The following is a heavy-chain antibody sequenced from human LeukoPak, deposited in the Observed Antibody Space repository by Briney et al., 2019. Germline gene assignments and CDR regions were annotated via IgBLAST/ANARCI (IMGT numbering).Heavy chain of an antibody. Sequence: GGSLRLSCAASGFTVSSNYMSWVRQAPGKGLEWVSVISGSGGSTYYADSVKGRFTISRDNSKNTLYLQMNSLRAEDTAVYYCAKVSISSGWYSAFDYWGQGTLVTVSS. V-gene: IGHV3-23*01. CDR3: AKVSISSGWYSAFDY. D-gene: IGHD6-19*01. CDR1: GFTVSSNY. J-gene: IGHJ4*02. CDR2: ISGSGGST.